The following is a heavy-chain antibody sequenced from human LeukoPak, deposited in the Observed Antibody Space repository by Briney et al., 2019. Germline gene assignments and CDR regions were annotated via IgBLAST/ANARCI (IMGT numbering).Heavy chain of an antibody. CDR3: AKGTNPDCGGNSGYYMDV. CDR2: ISWDGGST. J-gene: IGHJ6*03. D-gene: IGHD4-23*01. CDR1: GFTFDDYT. V-gene: IGHV3-43*01. Sequence: GGSLRLSCAASGFTFDDYTMHWVRQAPGRGLEWVSLISWDGGSTYYADSVKGRFTISRDNSKNSLYLQMNSLRTEDTALYYCAKGTNPDCGGNSGYYMDVRGKGTTVTISS.